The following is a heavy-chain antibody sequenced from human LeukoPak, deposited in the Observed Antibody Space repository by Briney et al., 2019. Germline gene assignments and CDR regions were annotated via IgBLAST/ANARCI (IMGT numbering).Heavy chain of an antibody. D-gene: IGHD1-1*01. CDR1: GDSVSSYSAA. J-gene: IGHJ4*02. CDR2: TSYRSKWYN. CDR3: ARWQHDTAFFDY. V-gene: IGHV6-1*01. Sequence: SQTLSLTCAISGDSVSSYSAAWNWIRQSPSRGLEWLGRTSYRSKWYNNYAVSVKSRITINPDTSKNQFSLQLKSVTPEDTAVYYCARWQHDTAFFDYWGQGTLVTVSS.